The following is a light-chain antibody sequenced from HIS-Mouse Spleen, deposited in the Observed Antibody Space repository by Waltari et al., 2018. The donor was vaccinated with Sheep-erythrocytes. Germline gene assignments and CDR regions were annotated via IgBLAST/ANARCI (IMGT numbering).Light chain of an antibody. J-gene: IGLJ2*01. CDR3: SSYTSSSTLVV. CDR1: TRDGGGYNH. Sequence: QSALTQPASVSGSPGQSITLSCTGTTRDGGGYNHVSWYQKHPGKAPNLMIYDDSNRPSGVSNRFSGSKSGNTASLTISGLQAEDEADYYCSSYTSSSTLVVFGGGTKLTVL. V-gene: IGLV2-14*03. CDR2: DDS.